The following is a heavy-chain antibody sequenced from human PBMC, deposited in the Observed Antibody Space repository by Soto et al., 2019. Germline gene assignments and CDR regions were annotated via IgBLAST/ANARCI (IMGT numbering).Heavy chain of an antibody. CDR1: GFTFDDYA. V-gene: IGHV3-9*01. J-gene: IGHJ4*02. CDR2: ISWHSGSI. CDR3: AKGSPDCSGGSCYYHFDY. D-gene: IGHD2-15*01. Sequence: EVQLVESGGGLVQPGRSLRLSCAASGFTFDDYAMHWVRQAPGKGLEWVSGISWHSGSIDYADSVKGRFTISRDNAKNSLYLQMNSLRAEDTALYYCAKGSPDCSGGSCYYHFDYWGQGTLVTVSS.